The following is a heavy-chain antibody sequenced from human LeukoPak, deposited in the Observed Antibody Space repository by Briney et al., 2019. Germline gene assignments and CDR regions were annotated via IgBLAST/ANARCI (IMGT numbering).Heavy chain of an antibody. CDR3: ARVEEGYGSGRRENYYYYYMDV. V-gene: IGHV4-39*07. CDR1: GGSISSSSYY. J-gene: IGHJ6*03. CDR2: IYYSGSS. D-gene: IGHD3-10*01. Sequence: SETLSLTCTVSGGSISSSSYYWGWIRQPPGKGLEWIGSIYYSGSSYYNPSLKSRVTISVDTSKNQFSLKLSSVTAADTAVYYCARVEEGYGSGRRENYYYYYMDVWGKGTTVTISS.